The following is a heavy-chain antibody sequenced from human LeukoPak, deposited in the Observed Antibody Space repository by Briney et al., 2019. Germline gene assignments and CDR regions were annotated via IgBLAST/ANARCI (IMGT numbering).Heavy chain of an antibody. CDR1: GGSISSYY. V-gene: IGHV4-59*08. J-gene: IGHJ5*02. CDR3: ARHDSSGWQSIEYNWFDP. CDR2: IYYSGST. Sequence: PSETLSLTCTVSGGSISSYYWNWIRQPPGKGLEWIGYIYYSGSTNYNPSLKSRVTISVDTSKNQFSLKLSSVTAADTAVYYCARHDSSGWQSIEYNWFDPWGQGTLVTVSS. D-gene: IGHD6-19*01.